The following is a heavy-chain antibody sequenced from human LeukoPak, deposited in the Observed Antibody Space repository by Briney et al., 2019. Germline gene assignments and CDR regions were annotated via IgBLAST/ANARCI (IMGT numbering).Heavy chain of an antibody. CDR3: ARRSVVVTAFDY. CDR2: INYSGRMGYRA. J-gene: IGHJ4*02. CDR1: SETFIDYN. Sequence: SETLSLTCAVYSETFIDYNWNWIRQPPGRGLQWIGKINYSGRMGYRADYSPSLKSQVTLSFDKSKKQISLRLTSVTAADAAAYYCARRSVVVTAFDYWGQGTLVTVSS. V-gene: IGHV4-34*01. D-gene: IGHD2-21*02.